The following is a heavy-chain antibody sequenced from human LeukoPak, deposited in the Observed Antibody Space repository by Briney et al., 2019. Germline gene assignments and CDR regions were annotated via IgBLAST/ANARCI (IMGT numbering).Heavy chain of an antibody. CDR1: GFRFDDYV. CDR2: ITWNTRGYADSVK. V-gene: IGHV3-9*01. CDR3: TKDLYEFIVGGAGYAFNM. J-gene: IGHJ3*02. D-gene: IGHD1-26*01. Sequence: PGRSLRLSCAISGFRFDDYVMRWVRQPPGKGLEWVSGITWNTRGYADSVKGYADSMKGRFTISRDSANNTLYLQMNSLRTEDTALYYCTKDLYEFIVGGAGYAFNMWGQGTMVTVSS.